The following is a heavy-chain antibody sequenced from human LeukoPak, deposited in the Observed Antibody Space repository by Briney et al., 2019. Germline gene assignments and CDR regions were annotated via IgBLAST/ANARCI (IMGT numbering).Heavy chain of an antibody. J-gene: IGHJ4*02. CDR3: ARHTTALDLGY. CDR1: GFTFDDYA. CDR2: ISWNSGSI. V-gene: IGHV3-9*01. Sequence: GRSLRLSCAASGFTFDDYAMHWVRQAPGKGLEWVSGISWNSGSIGYADSVKGRFTISRDNAKNSLYLQMNSLRAEDTAVYYCARHTTALDLGYWGQGTLVTVSS. D-gene: IGHD3-16*01.